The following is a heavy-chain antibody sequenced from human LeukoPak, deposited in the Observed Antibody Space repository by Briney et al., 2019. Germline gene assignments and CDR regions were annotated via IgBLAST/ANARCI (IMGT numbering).Heavy chain of an antibody. CDR3: AKDIGGVLGIIDY. Sequence: GRSLRLSCAASGFTFDDYAMHWVRPAPGKGLEWVSGISWNSGSIGYADSVKGRFTISRDNAKNSLYLQMNSLRAEDTALYYCAKDIGGVLGIIDYWGQGTLVTVSS. V-gene: IGHV3-9*01. CDR1: GFTFDDYA. J-gene: IGHJ4*02. D-gene: IGHD3-16*01. CDR2: ISWNSGSI.